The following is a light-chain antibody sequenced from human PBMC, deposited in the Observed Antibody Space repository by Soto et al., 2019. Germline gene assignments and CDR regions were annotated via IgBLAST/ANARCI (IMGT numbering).Light chain of an antibody. CDR3: QSYDSSLSGYV. J-gene: IGLJ1*01. V-gene: IGLV1-40*01. CDR2: GNS. CDR1: SSNIGAGYD. Sequence: QSELTQPPSVSGAPGQRVTISCTGSSSNIGAGYDVHWYQQLPGTAPKLLIYGNSNRPSGVPDRFSGSKSGTSASLAITGLQAEDEADYYCQSYDSSLSGYVFGTGTKLTV.